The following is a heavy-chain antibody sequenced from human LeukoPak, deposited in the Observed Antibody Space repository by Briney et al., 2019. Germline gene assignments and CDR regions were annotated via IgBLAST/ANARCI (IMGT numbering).Heavy chain of an antibody. J-gene: IGHJ4*02. CDR2: ISYDGSNK. D-gene: IGHD3-22*01. CDR3: AKNCYYDSSGYHPPDY. CDR1: GFTFSSYG. Sequence: PGRSLRLSCAASGFTFSSYGMHWVRQAPGKGLEGVAVISYDGSNKYHADSVKGRFTISRDNSKNTLYLQMNSLRAEDTAVYYCAKNCYYDSSGYHPPDYWGQGTLVTVSS. V-gene: IGHV3-30*18.